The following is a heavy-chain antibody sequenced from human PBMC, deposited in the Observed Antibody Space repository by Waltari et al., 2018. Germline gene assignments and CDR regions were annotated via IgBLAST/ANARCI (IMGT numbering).Heavy chain of an antibody. J-gene: IGHJ4*02. V-gene: IGHV3-7*01. CDR3: ARINWGSIDY. Sequence: EVKLVESGGGLVQPGGSLRVYCAASGFSFSNYWMSWVRQAPGKGLEWVAKITQDGSEKYYVDSVRGRFTISRDNAKNSLNLQMNSLRAEDTAVYYCARINWGSIDYWGQGTLVTVSS. CDR1: GFSFSNYW. D-gene: IGHD7-27*01. CDR2: ITQDGSEK.